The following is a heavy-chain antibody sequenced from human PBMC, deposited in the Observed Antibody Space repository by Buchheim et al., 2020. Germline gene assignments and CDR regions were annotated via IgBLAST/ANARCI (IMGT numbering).Heavy chain of an antibody. D-gene: IGHD2-15*01. CDR1: GFTFSSYA. Sequence: EVQLLESGGGLVQPGGSLRLSCAASGFTFSSYAMSWVRQAPGKGLEWVSAISGSGGSTYYADSVKGRFTISRDISKNTLYLQMNSLRAEDTAVYYCAREGYCSGGSCYSAGVFDYWGQGTL. CDR2: ISGSGGST. J-gene: IGHJ4*02. CDR3: AREGYCSGGSCYSAGVFDY. V-gene: IGHV3-23*01.